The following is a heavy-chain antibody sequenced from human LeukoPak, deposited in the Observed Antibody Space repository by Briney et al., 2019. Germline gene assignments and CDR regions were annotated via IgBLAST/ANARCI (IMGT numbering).Heavy chain of an antibody. Sequence: PGGSLRLSCTTAGFTFSAYAMSWIRQAPGKGLEWVGFVRSKAFGGTAEYAAAVEGRFSISRDDSESIAYLQMNSLKTEDTATYYCSPGSGGYNSPRFDNWGQGTLVTVSS. V-gene: IGHV3-49*03. D-gene: IGHD5-24*01. CDR1: GFTFSAYA. CDR2: VRSKAFGGTA. CDR3: SPGSGGYNSPRFDN. J-gene: IGHJ4*02.